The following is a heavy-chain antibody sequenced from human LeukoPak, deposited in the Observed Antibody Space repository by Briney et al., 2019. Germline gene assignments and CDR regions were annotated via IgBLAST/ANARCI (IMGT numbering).Heavy chain of an antibody. CDR2: VSGGGAYT. J-gene: IGHJ4*02. CDR3: AKRITVSAGYYLDS. V-gene: IGHV3-23*01. CDR1: GFSFSSFA. Sequence: GGSLRLSCVGSGFSFSSFAMSWVRQAPGKGLEWVSTVSGGGAYTYYTDSVKGRFTVSRDDSKSMNFLQMNSLRPEDTALYFCAKRITVSAGYYLDSWGQGTLVTVSS. D-gene: IGHD2-8*01.